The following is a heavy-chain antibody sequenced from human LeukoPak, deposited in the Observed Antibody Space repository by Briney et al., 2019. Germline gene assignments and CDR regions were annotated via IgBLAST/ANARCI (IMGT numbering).Heavy chain of an antibody. CDR2: IYYSGST. D-gene: IGHD3-10*01. J-gene: IGHJ4*02. V-gene: IGHV4-59*08. CDR1: GGSISSYY. Sequence: PSETLSLTCTVSGGSISSYYWSWIRQPPGKGLEWIGYIYYSGSTNYNASLKSRVTISVDTSKNQFSLKLSSVTAADTAVYYCARYPDGFTMVRGPYFDYWGQGTLVTVSS. CDR3: ARYPDGFTMVRGPYFDY.